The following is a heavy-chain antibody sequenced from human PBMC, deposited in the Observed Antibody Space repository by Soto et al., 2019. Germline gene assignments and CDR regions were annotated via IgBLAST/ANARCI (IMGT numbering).Heavy chain of an antibody. V-gene: IGHV1-18*01. CDR1: CYTXTSYG. CDR2: ISGYNGNT. D-gene: IGHD1-26*01. CDR3: ARDLGGQIVDY. J-gene: IGHJ4*02. Sequence: ASVKVSCKASCYTXTSYGISWVRQAPGQGLEWMGWISGYNGNTKSAQKLQGRVTMTTDTSTSTAYMELRSLRSDDTAVYYCARDLGGQIVDYWGQGTLVTVSS.